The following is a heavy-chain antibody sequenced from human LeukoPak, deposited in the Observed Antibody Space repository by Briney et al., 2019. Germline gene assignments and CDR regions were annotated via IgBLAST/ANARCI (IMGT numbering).Heavy chain of an antibody. CDR1: GFTFSSYA. CDR2: ISYDGSNK. CDR3: ARGDCSSTSCYLREPEPDY. J-gene: IGHJ4*02. Sequence: GGSLRLSCAASGFTFSSYAMHWVRQASGKGLEWVAVISYDGSNKYYADSVKGRFTISRDNSKNTLYLQMNSLRAEDTAVYYCARGDCSSTSCYLREPEPDYWGQGTLVTVSS. V-gene: IGHV3-30*04. D-gene: IGHD2-2*01.